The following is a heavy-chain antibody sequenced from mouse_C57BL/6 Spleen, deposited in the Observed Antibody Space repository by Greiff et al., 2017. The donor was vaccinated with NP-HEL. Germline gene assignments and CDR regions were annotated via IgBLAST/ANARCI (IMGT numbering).Heavy chain of an antibody. J-gene: IGHJ2*01. CDR1: GYTFTGYW. CDR3: ARRILRWGYFDY. V-gene: IGHV1-9*01. Sequence: VQLQQSGAELMKPGASVKLSCKATGYTFTGYWIEWVKQRPGHGLEWIGEILPGRGSTNYNEKFKGKATFTADTSSNTAYMQRSSLTTEDSAIYYCARRILRWGYFDYWGQGTTLTVSS. CDR2: ILPGRGST. D-gene: IGHD1-1*01.